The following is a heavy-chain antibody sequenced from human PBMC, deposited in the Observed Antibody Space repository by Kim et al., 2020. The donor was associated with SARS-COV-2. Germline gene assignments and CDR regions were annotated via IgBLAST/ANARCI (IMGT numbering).Heavy chain of an antibody. D-gene: IGHD6-19*01. Sequence: GGSLRLSCAASGFTFSSYSMNWVRQAPGKGLEWVSSISSSSSYIYYADSVKGRFTISRDNAKNSLYLQMNSLRAEDTAVYYCARDLIFFIAVADYYYYGMDVWGQGTTVTVSS. CDR2: ISSSSSYI. CDR3: ARDLIFFIAVADYYYYGMDV. CDR1: GFTFSSYS. J-gene: IGHJ6*02. V-gene: IGHV3-21*01.